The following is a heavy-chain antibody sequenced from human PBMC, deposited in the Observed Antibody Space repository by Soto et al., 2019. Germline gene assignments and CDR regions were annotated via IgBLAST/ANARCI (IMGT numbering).Heavy chain of an antibody. V-gene: IGHV4-61*01. CDR2: IYYTGTT. CDR3: ARDPHDYGVPAGGIDV. CDR1: GGSVSSGTHY. Sequence: QVQLQESGPGLVKPSETLSLTCSVSGGSVSSGTHYWSWIRQPPGKGLEWIGYIYYTGTTKYNPSLKSRTSISVDTYKNQFSLKMSSVTAADTAFYCCARDPHDYGVPAGGIDVWGQGTTVTVSS. D-gene: IGHD4-17*01. J-gene: IGHJ6*02.